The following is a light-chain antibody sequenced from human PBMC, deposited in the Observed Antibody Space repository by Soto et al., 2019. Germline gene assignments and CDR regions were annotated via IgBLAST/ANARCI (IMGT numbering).Light chain of an antibody. CDR3: QQLNIYPVT. CDR1: QDIASY. J-gene: IGKJ4*01. V-gene: IGKV1-9*01. CDR2: SAS. Sequence: DIQLTQSPSFLSASVGDGVTVTCRASQDIASYLAWYQQTPGKAPSLLIYSASTLQSGVPSRFSGSGSGTEFTLTISSLQPEDFATYYCQQLNIYPVTFGGGTRVDIK.